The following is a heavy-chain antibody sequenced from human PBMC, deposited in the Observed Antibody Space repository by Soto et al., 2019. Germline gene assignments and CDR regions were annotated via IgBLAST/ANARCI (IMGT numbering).Heavy chain of an antibody. CDR2: ISSSSSSI. V-gene: IGHV3-48*01. Sequence: EVQLVESGGGLVQPGGSLGLSCAASGFTFNSYNMNWVRQAPGKGLEWVSYISSSSSSIYSADSVKGRFTISRDNAKNSLHLQMNSLRAEDTAVYYCARDTSVAHFDYWGQGTLVTVSS. CDR3: ARDTSVAHFDY. D-gene: IGHD3-16*01. CDR1: GFTFNSYN. J-gene: IGHJ4*02.